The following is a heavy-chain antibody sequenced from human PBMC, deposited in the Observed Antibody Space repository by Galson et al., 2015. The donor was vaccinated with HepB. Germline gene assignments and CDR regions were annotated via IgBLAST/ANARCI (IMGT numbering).Heavy chain of an antibody. CDR3: ARDWISSGWYGFGY. V-gene: IGHV1-3*01. CDR2: INAGNGNT. J-gene: IGHJ4*02. CDR1: GYTFTSYA. Sequence: SVKVSCKASGYTFTSYAMHWVRQAPGQRLEWMGWINAGNGNTKYSQKFQGRVTITRDTSASTAYMELSSLRSEDTAVYYCARDWISSGWYGFGYWGQGTLVTVSS. D-gene: IGHD6-19*01.